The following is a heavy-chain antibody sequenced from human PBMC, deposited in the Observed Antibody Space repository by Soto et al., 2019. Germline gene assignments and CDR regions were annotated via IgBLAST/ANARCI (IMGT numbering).Heavy chain of an antibody. Sequence: VQLVESGGGLVKPGGSLRLSCAASGFTFSDSYMTWIRQAPGKGLEWVSNIGSSGSPISYADSVKGRFTISRDNAKNSLYLQMNSLRADDTAVYYCARVFYGNWFDPRGQGTLVTVSS. CDR1: GFTFSDSY. D-gene: IGHD4-17*01. CDR2: IGSSGSPI. CDR3: ARVFYGNWFDP. V-gene: IGHV3-11*01. J-gene: IGHJ5*02.